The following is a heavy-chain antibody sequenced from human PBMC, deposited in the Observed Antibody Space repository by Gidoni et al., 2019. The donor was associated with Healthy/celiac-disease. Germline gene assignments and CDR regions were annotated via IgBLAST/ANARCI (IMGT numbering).Heavy chain of an antibody. CDR3: ARGPRYYDFWSGYYTDFDY. D-gene: IGHD3-3*01. CDR1: GYTFTSYD. CDR2: MNPNSGNT. V-gene: IGHV1-8*01. J-gene: IGHJ4*02. Sequence: QVQLVQSGAEVKKPGASVKVSCTASGYTFTSYDLNWVRQATGQGLEWMGWMNPNSGNTGYAQKFQGRVTMTRNTSISTAYMELSSLRSEDTAVYYCARGPRYYDFWSGYYTDFDYWGQGTLVTVSS.